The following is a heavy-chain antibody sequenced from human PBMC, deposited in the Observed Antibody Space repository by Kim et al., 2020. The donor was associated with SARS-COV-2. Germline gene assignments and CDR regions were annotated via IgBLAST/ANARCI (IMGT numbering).Heavy chain of an antibody. J-gene: IGHJ4*02. CDR3: ARSWRCSGGSCSHFDY. V-gene: IGHV1-69*01. Sequence: KFQGRVTITADESTSTAYMELSSLRSEDTAVYYCARSWRCSGGSCSHFDYWGQGTLVTVSS. D-gene: IGHD2-15*01.